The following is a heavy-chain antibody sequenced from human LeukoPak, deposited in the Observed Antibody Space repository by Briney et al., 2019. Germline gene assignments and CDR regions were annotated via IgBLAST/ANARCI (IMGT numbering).Heavy chain of an antibody. J-gene: IGHJ5*02. CDR2: ISGSGGST. D-gene: IGHD6-19*01. CDR1: GFTFSSYA. CDR3: AKDGEQWLVRGNWFDP. Sequence: GGSLRLSCAASGFTFSSYAMSWVRQAPGKGLEWVSAISGSGGSTYYADSVKGRFTISRDNSKNTLYLQMNSLRAEDTAVYYCAKDGEQWLVRGNWFDPWGQGTLVTVSS. V-gene: IGHV3-23*01.